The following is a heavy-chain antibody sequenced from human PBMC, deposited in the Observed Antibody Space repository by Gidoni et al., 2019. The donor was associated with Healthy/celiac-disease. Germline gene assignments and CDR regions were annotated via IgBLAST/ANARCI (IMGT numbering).Heavy chain of an antibody. CDR1: GFPFSSYA. CDR2: ISYDGSNK. V-gene: IGHV3-30-3*01. CDR3: ARGLDYGDYAPFDY. J-gene: IGHJ4*02. Sequence: QVQLVESGGGVVQPGRSLRLSCAASGFPFSSYAMHWVRQAPGKGLEWVAVISYDGSNKYYADSVKGRFTISRDNSKNTLYLQMNSLRAEDTAVYYCARGLDYGDYAPFDYWGQGTLVTVSS. D-gene: IGHD4-17*01.